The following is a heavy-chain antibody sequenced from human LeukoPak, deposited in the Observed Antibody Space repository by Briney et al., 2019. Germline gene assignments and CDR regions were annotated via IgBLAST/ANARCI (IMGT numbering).Heavy chain of an antibody. CDR2: IKQDGGEE. J-gene: IGHJ4*02. CDR1: GCAFSSYW. Sequence: PGGTLRLSCVASGCAFSSYWMTWVRQAPGKGLEWVANIKQDGGEEYYVDSVKGRFTISRDNAKNSLFLQMNSLRVEDTAVYYCARMGGSYYTYWGQGTLVTVSS. V-gene: IGHV3-7*01. D-gene: IGHD1-26*01. CDR3: ARMGGSYYTY.